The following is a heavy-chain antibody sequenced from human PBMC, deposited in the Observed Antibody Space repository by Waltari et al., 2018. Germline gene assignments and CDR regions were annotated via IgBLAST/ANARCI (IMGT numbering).Heavy chain of an antibody. Sequence: EVQLVESGGGLVQPGGSLRLSCAASGFTFSSYWMSWVRQAPGKGLEWVANIKKEGREKYYVDAVKGRFTISRDNAKNSLYLQMNSLRAEDTAVYYCARDPYIDGEQQLAWGQGTLVTVSS. V-gene: IGHV3-7*01. CDR3: ARDPYIDGEQQLA. CDR2: IKKEGREK. CDR1: GFTFSSYW. D-gene: IGHD6-13*01. J-gene: IGHJ5*02.